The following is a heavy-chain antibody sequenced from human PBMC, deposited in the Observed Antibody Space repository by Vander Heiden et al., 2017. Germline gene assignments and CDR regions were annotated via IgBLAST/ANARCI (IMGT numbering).Heavy chain of an antibody. V-gene: IGHV3-30-3*01. CDR3: ARDQGVQWLAPRDYYYGMDV. D-gene: IGHD6-19*01. J-gene: IGHJ6*02. CDR2: ISYDGSNK. CDR1: GFPFKNFA. Sequence: QVQLVESGGGVVQPGRPLRPSCAASGFPFKNFAIYWFRQAPGKGLEWVAVISYDGSNKYYADSVKGRFTISRDNSKNTLLLHMTSLTTEDTAVYYCARDQGVQWLAPRDYYYGMDVWGQGTTVIVSS.